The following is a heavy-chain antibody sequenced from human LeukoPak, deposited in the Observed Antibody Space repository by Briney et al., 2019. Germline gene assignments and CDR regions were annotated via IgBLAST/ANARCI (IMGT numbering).Heavy chain of an antibody. CDR1: GGTLSSYA. CDR2: IIPIFGTA. Sequence: SVKVSCKASGGTLSSYAISWVRQAPGQGLEWMGRIIPIFGTANYAQKFQGRVTITTDESTSTAYMELSSLRSEDTAVYYCARTAYYDILTGPWGAFDIWGQGTMVTVSS. V-gene: IGHV1-69*05. D-gene: IGHD3-9*01. J-gene: IGHJ3*02. CDR3: ARTAYYDILTGPWGAFDI.